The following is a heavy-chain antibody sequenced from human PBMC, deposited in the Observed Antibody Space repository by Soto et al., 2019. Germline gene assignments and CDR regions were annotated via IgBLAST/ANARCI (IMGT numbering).Heavy chain of an antibody. J-gene: IGHJ6*02. CDR2: IYSGGST. Sequence: GGSLRLSCAASGFTVSSNYMSWVRQAPGKGLEWVSVIYSGGSTYYAGSVKGRFTISRDNSKNTLYLQMNSLRAEDTAVYYCARTPGSHYYYYGMDVWGQGTTV. D-gene: IGHD2-15*01. V-gene: IGHV3-53*01. CDR3: ARTPGSHYYYYGMDV. CDR1: GFTVSSNY.